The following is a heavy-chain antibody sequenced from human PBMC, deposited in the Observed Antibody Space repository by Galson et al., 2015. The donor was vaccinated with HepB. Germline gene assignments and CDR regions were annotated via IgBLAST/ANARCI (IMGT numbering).Heavy chain of an antibody. Sequence: QSGAEVKKPGESLRISCTGSGYSCTTYWINWVRQMPGKGLEWMGRIDPSDFYTDYSPSFQGHVSISADKSVNTAFLYRSSMKASDTAIYYCARQSKIVVPASDQHGMDVWGQGTTVTVSS. CDR3: ARQSKIVVPASDQHGMDV. CDR1: GYSCTTYW. CDR2: IDPSDFYT. V-gene: IGHV5-10-1*01. D-gene: IGHD3-22*01. J-gene: IGHJ6*02.